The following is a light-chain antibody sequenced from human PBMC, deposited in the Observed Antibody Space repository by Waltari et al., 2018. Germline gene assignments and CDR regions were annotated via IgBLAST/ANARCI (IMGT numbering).Light chain of an antibody. V-gene: IGLV6-57*03. Sequence: FLLTQPHSVSESPGKTVTISCTRTSGRIASNYVQRYQQRPGSAPTTVIFEDSQRPSGVPDRFSGSVDISSNSASLTISGLETEDEADYYCQSYDGSNPVVFGGGTKLTVL. CDR2: EDS. J-gene: IGLJ3*02. CDR3: QSYDGSNPVV. CDR1: SGRIASNY.